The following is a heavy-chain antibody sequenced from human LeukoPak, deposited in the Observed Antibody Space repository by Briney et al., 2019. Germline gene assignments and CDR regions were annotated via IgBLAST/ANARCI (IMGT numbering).Heavy chain of an antibody. CDR1: GFTFSSYS. D-gene: IGHD1-14*01. CDR2: ISSSSSYI. CDR3: AIQAGRYFQH. Sequence: GGSLRLSCAASGFTFSSYSMNWVRQAPGKGLEWVSSISSSSSYIYYADSVKGRFTISRDNAKNSLYLQMNSLRAKDTAVYSYAIQAGRYFQHWGQGTLVTVSS. V-gene: IGHV3-21*01. J-gene: IGHJ1*01.